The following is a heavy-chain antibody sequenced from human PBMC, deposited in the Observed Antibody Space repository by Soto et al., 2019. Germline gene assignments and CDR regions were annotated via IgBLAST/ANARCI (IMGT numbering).Heavy chain of an antibody. J-gene: IGHJ6*02. CDR1: GGSFSGYY. Sequence: EILSLTCAVYGGSFSGYYWSWIRQPPGKGLEWIGEINHSGSTNYNPSLKSRVTISVDTSKNQFSLKLSSVTAADTAVYYCARLSIAVAGEPYYYYYGMDVWGQGTTVTVSS. D-gene: IGHD6-19*01. CDR3: ARLSIAVAGEPYYYYYGMDV. V-gene: IGHV4-34*01. CDR2: INHSGST.